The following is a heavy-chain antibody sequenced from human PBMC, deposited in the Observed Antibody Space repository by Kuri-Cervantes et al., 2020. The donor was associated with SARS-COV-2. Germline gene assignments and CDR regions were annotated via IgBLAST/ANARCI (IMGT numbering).Heavy chain of an antibody. CDR3: ARGEGVRGLMVLFQWRGAGPLDF. V-gene: IGHV1-2*04. CDR2: INPNSGGT. J-gene: IGHJ4*02. D-gene: IGHD3-10*01. CDR1: GYTFTDYY. Sequence: ASVKVSCKASGYTFTDYYMHWVRQAPGQGLEWMGWINPNSGGTNYAQKFQGWVAMTRDTSLSTAYMELSRLRSDATAVYYWARGEGVRGLMVLFQWRGAGPLDFWGQGTLVTVSS.